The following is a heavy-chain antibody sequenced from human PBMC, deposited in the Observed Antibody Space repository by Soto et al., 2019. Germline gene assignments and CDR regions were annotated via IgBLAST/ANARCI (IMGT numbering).Heavy chain of an antibody. D-gene: IGHD3-10*01. J-gene: IGHJ6*02. CDR2: INTYNGNT. CDR1: GYTFTNYG. V-gene: IGHV1-18*01. CDR3: ASGLSDYGMDV. Sequence: GASVKVSCKASGYTFTNYGISWVRQAPGQGLEWMGWINTYNGNTNHAQKLQGRVTMTTDTSTSTAYMELRSLRSEDTAVYYCASGLSDYGMDVWGQGTTVTVSS.